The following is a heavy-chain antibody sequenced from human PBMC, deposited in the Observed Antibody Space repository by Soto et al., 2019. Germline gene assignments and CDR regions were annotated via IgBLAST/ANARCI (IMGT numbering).Heavy chain of an antibody. CDR3: AHLEFSSGWYRNWFDP. J-gene: IGHJ5*02. D-gene: IGHD6-19*01. Sequence: GXSVKVSFKASGYTFTSYAMHWVRQAPGQRLEWMGWINAGNGNTKYSQKFQGRLTITKDTSKNHVVLTMTNMDPVDTATYFCAHLEFSSGWYRNWFDPWGQGTLVTVSS. CDR1: GYTFTSYA. V-gene: IGHV1-3*01. CDR2: INAGNGNT.